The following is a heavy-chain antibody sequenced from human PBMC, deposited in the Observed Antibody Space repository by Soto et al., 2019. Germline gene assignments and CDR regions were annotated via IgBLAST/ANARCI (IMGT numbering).Heavy chain of an antibody. CDR2: IYWDDSK. CDR1: GFSLSTSGVG. V-gene: IGHV2-5*02. Sequence: QITLKESGPTLVRPTQTLTLTCAFSGFSLSTSGVGVGWIRQPQGKALEWLAVIYWDDSKHYSPSLRSRLTITIDTSKNQVVLTMTNMDPMDTGTYYCAHKGPEDWPLDYWGQGTLVTVSS. D-gene: IGHD3-9*01. J-gene: IGHJ4*02. CDR3: AHKGPEDWPLDY.